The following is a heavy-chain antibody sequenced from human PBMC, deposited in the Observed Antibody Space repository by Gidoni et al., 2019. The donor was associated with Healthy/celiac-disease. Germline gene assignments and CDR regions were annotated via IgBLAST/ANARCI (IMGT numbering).Heavy chain of an antibody. CDR3: ASSMVRGGRDY. D-gene: IGHD3-10*01. CDR1: GFTFSSYS. CDR2: ISSSSSYI. J-gene: IGHJ4*02. Sequence: EVQLVESGGGLVKPGGSLRLSCAAPGFTFSSYSMNWVRQAPGKGLAWVSSISSSSSYIYYADSVKGRFTISRDNAKNSLYLQMNSLRAEDTAVYYCASSMVRGGRDYWGQGTLVTVSS. V-gene: IGHV3-21*01.